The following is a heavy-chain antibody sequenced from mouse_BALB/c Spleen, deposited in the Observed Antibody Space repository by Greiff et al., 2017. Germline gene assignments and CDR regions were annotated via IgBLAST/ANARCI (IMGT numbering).Heavy chain of an antibody. Sequence: QVQLQQSGAELVRPGASVTLSCKASGYTFTDYEMHWVKQTPVHGLEWIGAIDPETGGTAYNQKSKGKATLTADKSSSTAYMELRSLTSEDSAVYYCTTFSAYWGQGTLVTVSA. CDR3: TTFSAY. J-gene: IGHJ3*01. CDR1: GYTFTDYE. CDR2: IDPETGGT. V-gene: IGHV1-15*01.